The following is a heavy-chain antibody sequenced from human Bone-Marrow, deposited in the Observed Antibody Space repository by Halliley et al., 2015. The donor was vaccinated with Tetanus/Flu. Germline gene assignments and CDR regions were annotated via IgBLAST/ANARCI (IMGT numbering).Heavy chain of an antibody. D-gene: IGHD3-3*01. Sequence: SGYIFSHYGMHWVRQAPGKGLEWVSLIYSGGDTLYADSVKGRFTISRDSFKNTLYLQMNSLRAEDTAVYYCARGPSGVATISGGQGTLVTVSS. V-gene: IGHV3-NL1*01. J-gene: IGHJ1*01. CDR3: ARGPSGVATIS. CDR1: GYIFSHYG. CDR2: IYSGGDT.